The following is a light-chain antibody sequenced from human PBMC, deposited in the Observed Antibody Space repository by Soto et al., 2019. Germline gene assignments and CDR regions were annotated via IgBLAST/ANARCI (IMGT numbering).Light chain of an antibody. CDR1: QSISSW. V-gene: IGKV1-5*03. Sequence: DIHMTQSPSTLSAFVGDRVTITCRASQSISSWLAWYQQKPGKAPNLLIYKASSLESGVPSRFSGSGSGTEFTLTISSLQPDDVATYYCQEYSSYSSWTFGQGTKV. J-gene: IGKJ1*01. CDR2: KAS. CDR3: QEYSSYSSWT.